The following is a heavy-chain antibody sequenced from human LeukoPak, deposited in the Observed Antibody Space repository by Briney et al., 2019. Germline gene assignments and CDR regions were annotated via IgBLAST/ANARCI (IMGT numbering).Heavy chain of an antibody. CDR1: GFTFSDHF. J-gene: IGHJ4*02. Sequence: PGGSLRLSCAASGFTFSDHFLDWVRQAPGKGLEWVGRSRNKAKSYTTEYAASVKGRFTISRDDSKNSLYLQMNSLKTEDTAVYYCARVGSVARSDYLDYWGRGTLVTVSS. V-gene: IGHV3-72*01. D-gene: IGHD5-12*01. CDR2: SRNKAKSYTT. CDR3: ARVGSVARSDYLDY.